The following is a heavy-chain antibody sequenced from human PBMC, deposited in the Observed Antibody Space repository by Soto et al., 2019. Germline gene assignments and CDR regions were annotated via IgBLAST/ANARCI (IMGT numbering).Heavy chain of an antibody. D-gene: IGHD3-16*01. CDR2: INHSGST. CDR1: GGSFSGYY. J-gene: IGHJ4*02. CDR3: ARWGGGIDY. Sequence: SETLSLTCAVYGGSFSGYYWSWIRQPPGKGLEWIGEINHSGSTNYNPSLKSRVTISVDTSKNQFSLKLSSVTAADTAVYYCARWGGGIDYWGQGTLVTVSS. V-gene: IGHV4-34*01.